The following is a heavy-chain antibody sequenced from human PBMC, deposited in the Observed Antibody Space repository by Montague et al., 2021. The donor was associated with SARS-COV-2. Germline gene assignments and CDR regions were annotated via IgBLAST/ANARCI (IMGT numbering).Heavy chain of an antibody. J-gene: IGHJ4*02. V-gene: IGHV2-5*01. CDR3: AHLIRYYDIFTGIPFDD. CDR2: XXSXXXK. Sequence: PALVKPTQTLTLTCTFSGFSLSTPNVGVSWIRQPPGKALEWLAXXXSXXXKRXSPSLQRRLTITKDTSRNPVVLSLTNVDPLDTATYYCAHLIRYYDIFTGIPFDDWGQGTQVIVSS. CDR1: GFSLSTPNVG. D-gene: IGHD3-9*01.